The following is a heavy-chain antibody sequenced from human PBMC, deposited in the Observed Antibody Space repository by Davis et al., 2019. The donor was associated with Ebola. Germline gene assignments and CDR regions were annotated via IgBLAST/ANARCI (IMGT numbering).Heavy chain of an antibody. Sequence: ASVKVSCKASGYTFTDYLIHWVRQAPGQGLEWMGLINPSTGNTSLAQKFQGRVTLTRDTSTSTVHMDLSSLKSEDTAIYYCASGEFVDFWGQGTLVTVSS. J-gene: IGHJ4*02. CDR3: ASGEFVDF. V-gene: IGHV1-46*01. CDR2: INPSTGNT. CDR1: GYTFTDYL. D-gene: IGHD3-10*01.